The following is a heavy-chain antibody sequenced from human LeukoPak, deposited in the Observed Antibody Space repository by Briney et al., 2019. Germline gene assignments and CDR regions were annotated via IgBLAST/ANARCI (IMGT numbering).Heavy chain of an antibody. V-gene: IGHV1-2*02. Sequence: ASVKVSCKASGYTFTSYYMHWVRQAPGQGLEWMGWINPNSGGTNYAQKFQGRVTMTRDTSISTAYMELSRLRSDDTAVYYCARDYDYSNSYYYYYYGMDVWGQGTTVTVSS. J-gene: IGHJ6*02. D-gene: IGHD4-11*01. CDR2: INPNSGGT. CDR1: GYTFTSYY. CDR3: ARDYDYSNSYYYYYYGMDV.